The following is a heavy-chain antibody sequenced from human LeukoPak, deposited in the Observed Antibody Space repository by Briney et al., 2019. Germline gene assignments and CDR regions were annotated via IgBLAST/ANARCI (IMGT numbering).Heavy chain of an antibody. D-gene: IGHD3-9*01. CDR3: ARGHFDQAFDI. CDR2: INHSGST. J-gene: IGHJ3*02. CDR1: GGSFSGYY. V-gene: IGHV4-34*01. Sequence: SETLSLTCAVHGGSFSGYYWSWIRQPPGKGLEWIGEINHSGSTNYNPSLKSRVTISVDTSKNQFSLKLSSVTAADTAVYYCARGHFDQAFDIWGQGTMVTVSS.